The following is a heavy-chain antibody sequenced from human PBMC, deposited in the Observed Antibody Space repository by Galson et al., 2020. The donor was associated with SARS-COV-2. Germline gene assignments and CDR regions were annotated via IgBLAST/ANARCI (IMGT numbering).Heavy chain of an antibody. CDR3: ARQPRIVAFGGHYYYGMDV. J-gene: IGHJ6*02. CDR1: GYNFDGYY. V-gene: IGHV1-2*02. CDR2: INTNTGGT. Sequence: ASVKVSCTTSGYNFDGYYIHWVRQAPGQGLEWMGWINTNTGGTNYAQKFQGRVTVTRDTSISTAYMELSSLRSDDTAVYYCARQPRIVAFGGHYYYGMDVWGQGTTVTVSS. D-gene: IGHD6-13*01.